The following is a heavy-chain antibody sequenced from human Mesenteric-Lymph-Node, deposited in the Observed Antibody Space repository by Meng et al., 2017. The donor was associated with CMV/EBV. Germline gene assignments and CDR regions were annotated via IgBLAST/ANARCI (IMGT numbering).Heavy chain of an antibody. CDR3: AKDRGPMVVTLGLDY. J-gene: IGHJ4*02. Sequence: GESLKISCAASGFTLRTYGMHWVRQAPGKGLEWVAVIWYDGSNKYYADSVKGRFTISRDNSKNTLYLQMNSLRAEDTAVYYCAKDRGPMVVTLGLDYWGQGTLVTV. CDR1: GFTLRTYG. CDR2: IWYDGSNK. D-gene: IGHD4-23*01. V-gene: IGHV3-33*06.